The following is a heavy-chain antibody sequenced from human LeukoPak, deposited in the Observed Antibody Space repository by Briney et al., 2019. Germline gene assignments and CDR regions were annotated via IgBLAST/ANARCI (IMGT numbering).Heavy chain of an antibody. D-gene: IGHD2-2*01. J-gene: IGHJ4*02. CDR2: IWYDGSNK. CDR1: GXTFSSXG. CDR3: ARDSCSSTSCSIDY. Sequence: SLRLXXXASGXTFSSXGMHWVRQAPGKGLEWVAVIWYDGSNKYYADSVKGRFTISRDNSKNTLYLQMNSLRAEDTAVYYCARDSCSSTSCSIDYWGQGTLVTVSS. V-gene: IGHV3-33*01.